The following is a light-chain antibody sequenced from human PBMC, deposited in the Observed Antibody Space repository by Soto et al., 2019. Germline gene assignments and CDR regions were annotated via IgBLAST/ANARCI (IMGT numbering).Light chain of an antibody. V-gene: IGLV4-69*01. CDR2: LNSDGSH. Sequence: QPVLTQSPSASASLGASVKLTCTLSSGHSNYAIAWHQQQSEKGPRYLMKLNSDGSHSKGDGIPDRFSGSSSGAERYLTISSLQSEDEADSYCQTWGSGIVVFGGGTQLTVL. CDR3: QTWGSGIVV. CDR1: SGHSNYA. J-gene: IGLJ2*01.